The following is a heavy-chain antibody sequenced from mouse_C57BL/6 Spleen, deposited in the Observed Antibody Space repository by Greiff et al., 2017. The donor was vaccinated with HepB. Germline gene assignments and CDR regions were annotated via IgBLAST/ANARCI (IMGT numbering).Heavy chain of an antibody. D-gene: IGHD2-4*01. CDR3: ARRGYDYDKYFDY. CDR1: GYTFTSYW. CDR2: IDPSDSET. J-gene: IGHJ2*01. Sequence: QVQLKESGAELVRPGSSVKLSCKASGYTFTSYWMHWVKQRPIQGLEWIGNIDPSDSETHYNQKFKDKATLTVDKSSSTAYMQLSSLTSEDSAVYYCARRGYDYDKYFDYWGQGTTLTVSS. V-gene: IGHV1-52*01.